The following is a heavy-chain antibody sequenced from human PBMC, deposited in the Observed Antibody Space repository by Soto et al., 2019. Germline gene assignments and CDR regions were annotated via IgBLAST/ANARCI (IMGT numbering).Heavy chain of an antibody. J-gene: IGHJ6*02. CDR1: GGSFSGYY. Sequence: SETLSLTCAVYGGSFSGYYWSWIRQPPGKGLEWIGEINHSGSTNYNPSLKSRVTISVDTSKNQFSLKLSSVTAADTAVYYCARGLFISSWQNHYGMDVWGPGTTVTVSS. V-gene: IGHV4-34*01. CDR2: INHSGST. CDR3: ARGLFISSWQNHYGMDV. D-gene: IGHD6-13*01.